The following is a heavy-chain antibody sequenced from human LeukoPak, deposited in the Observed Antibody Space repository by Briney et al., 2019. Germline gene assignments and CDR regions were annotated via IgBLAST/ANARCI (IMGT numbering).Heavy chain of an antibody. V-gene: IGHV4-39*07. CDR3: ASYSGIYSAFEI. CDR1: GDSITNSNYY. CDR2: IFYNGGP. D-gene: IGHD1-26*01. Sequence: RPSETLSLTCTASGDSITNSNYYWGWVRQSPGRGLEWLGNIFYNGGPYYNPSFKSRVVIPVDTSKNHFSLTLNAVTAADTAVYHCASYSGIYSAFEIWSQGTLVTVSS. J-gene: IGHJ3*02.